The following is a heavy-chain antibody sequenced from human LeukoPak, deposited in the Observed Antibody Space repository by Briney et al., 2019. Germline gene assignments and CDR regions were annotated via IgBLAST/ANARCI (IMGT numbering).Heavy chain of an antibody. V-gene: IGHV3-74*01. J-gene: IGHJ4*02. CDR3: VRSAFLTTEFYFDY. Sequence: GGSLRLSCAASGFTFTFYWIHWVRQGRGKGLVWVSRVNSDGTSTSYADSVKGRFTISRDNAKNTLYLQMNSLRAEDTAVYYCVRSAFLTTEFYFDYWGQGTLVTVSS. CDR2: VNSDGTST. CDR1: GFTFTFYW. D-gene: IGHD4-11*01.